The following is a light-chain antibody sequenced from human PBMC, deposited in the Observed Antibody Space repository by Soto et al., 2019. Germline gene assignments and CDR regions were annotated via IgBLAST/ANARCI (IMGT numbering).Light chain of an antibody. CDR3: QQYGSPWT. CDR1: QSVSSSY. J-gene: IGKJ1*01. V-gene: IGKV3-20*01. CDR2: GAS. Sequence: EIVLTQSPGTLSLSPGERATLSCRASQSVSSSYLAWYQQKPGQAPRLLIYGASSRATGIPDRFSGSGSGTDFTLTISSLEPEDFAVYYWQQYGSPWTFGQGTKVEIK.